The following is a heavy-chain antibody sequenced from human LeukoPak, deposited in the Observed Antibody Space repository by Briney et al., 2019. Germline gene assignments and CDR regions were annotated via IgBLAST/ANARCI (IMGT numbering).Heavy chain of an antibody. D-gene: IGHD5-18*01. J-gene: IGHJ3*02. CDR2: IYPGDSDT. CDR1: GYSFTSYW. V-gene: IGHV5-51*01. Sequence: GESLKISCKGSGYSFTSYWIGWVRQMPGKGLEWMGIIYPGDSDTRYSPYFQGQVTISANKSISTAYLQWSSLKASDTAMYYCARQTRPDTAMVDDAFDIWGQGTMVTVSS. CDR3: ARQTRPDTAMVDDAFDI.